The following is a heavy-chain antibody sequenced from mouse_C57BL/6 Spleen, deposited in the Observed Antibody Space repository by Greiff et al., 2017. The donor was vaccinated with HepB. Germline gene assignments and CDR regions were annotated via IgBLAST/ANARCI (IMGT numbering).Heavy chain of an antibody. CDR3: AREGSDGYY. CDR2: INPSSGYT. V-gene: IGHV1-4*01. CDR1: GYTFTSYT. Sequence: VMLVESGAELARPGASVKMSCKASGYTFTSYTMHWVKQRPGQGLEWIGYINPSSGYTKYNQKFKDKATLTADKSSSTAYMQLSSLTSEDSAVYYCAREGSDGYYWGQGTTLTVSS. D-gene: IGHD2-3*01. J-gene: IGHJ2*01.